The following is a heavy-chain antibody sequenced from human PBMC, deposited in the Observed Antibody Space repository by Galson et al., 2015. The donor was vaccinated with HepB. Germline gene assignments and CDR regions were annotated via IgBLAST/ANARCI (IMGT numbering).Heavy chain of an antibody. J-gene: IGHJ4*02. V-gene: IGHV3-7*03. CDR3: ARAGMWQQLAAFDY. Sequence: SLRLSCAASGFTFSSYWMSWVRQAPGKGLEWVANIKQDGSEKYYVDSVKGRFTISRDNAKNSLYLQMNGLRAEDTAVYYCARAGMWQQLAAFDYWGQGTLVTVSS. CDR1: GFTFSSYW. D-gene: IGHD6-13*01. CDR2: IKQDGSEK.